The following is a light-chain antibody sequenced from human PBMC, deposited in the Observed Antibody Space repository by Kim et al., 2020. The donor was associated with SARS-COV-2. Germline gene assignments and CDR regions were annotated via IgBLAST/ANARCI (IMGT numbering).Light chain of an antibody. Sequence: ATINCKSSPSVLSTSDNKNYLAWHQQKAGQPPKLLIYWASIRQSGVPDRFSGSGSGTDFTLTISSVQAEDVAVYYCQQHYSSPITFGQGTRLEIK. J-gene: IGKJ5*01. CDR3: QQHYSSPIT. V-gene: IGKV4-1*01. CDR1: PSVLSTSDNKNY. CDR2: WAS.